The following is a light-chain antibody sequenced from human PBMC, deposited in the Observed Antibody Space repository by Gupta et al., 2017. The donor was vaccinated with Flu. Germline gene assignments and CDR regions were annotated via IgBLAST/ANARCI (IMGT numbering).Light chain of an antibody. J-gene: IGKJ3*01. V-gene: IGKV3-11*01. CDR2: DAS. Sequence: GEIATHSCRASQSVSSDLAWYQQKPGQAPRLLIYDASNRATGIPARFSGSGSGTDFTLTISSLEPEDFAVYYCQQRSNWPLTFGPGTKVEIK. CDR1: QSVSSD. CDR3: QQRSNWPLT.